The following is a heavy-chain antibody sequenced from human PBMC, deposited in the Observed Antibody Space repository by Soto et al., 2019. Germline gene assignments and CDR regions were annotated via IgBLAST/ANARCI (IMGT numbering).Heavy chain of an antibody. Sequence: AGGSLRLSCTASGFTFGDYAMSWFRQAPGKGLEWVGFIRSKAYGGTTEYAASVKGRFTISRDDSKSIAYLQMNSLKTEDTAVYYCTRDKGKTALEWSHIWTNHFDYWGQGTLVTVSS. CDR2: IRSKAYGGTT. D-gene: IGHD3-3*01. CDR1: GFTFGDYA. V-gene: IGHV3-49*03. J-gene: IGHJ4*02. CDR3: TRDKGKTALEWSHIWTNHFDY.